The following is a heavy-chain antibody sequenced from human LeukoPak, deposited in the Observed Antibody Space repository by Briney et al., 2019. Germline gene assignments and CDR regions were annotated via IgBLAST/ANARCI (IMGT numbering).Heavy chain of an antibody. J-gene: IGHJ5*02. D-gene: IGHD6-19*01. CDR3: ARVGGLAVAGTENWFDP. Sequence: SETLSLTCTVSGGSISSYYWSWIRQPAGKGLEWIGRTYTSGSTNYNPSLKSRVTMSVDTSKNQFSLKLSSVTAADTAVYYCARVGGLAVAGTENWFDPWGQGTLVTVSS. V-gene: IGHV4-4*07. CDR2: TYTSGST. CDR1: GGSISSYY.